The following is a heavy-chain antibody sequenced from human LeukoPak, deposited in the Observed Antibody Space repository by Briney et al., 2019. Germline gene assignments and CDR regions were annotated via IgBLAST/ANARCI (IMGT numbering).Heavy chain of an antibody. J-gene: IGHJ4*02. V-gene: IGHV1-2*02. CDR2: TNPNNGGT. CDR1: DYTFTDYY. CDR3: ARGPSTAAFDY. D-gene: IGHD6-6*01. Sequence: ASVKVSCKASDYTFTDYYLHWFQQAPGQGLEWMGWTNPNNGGTNYAQSFQGRVTMTRHTSITTAYMELSSLRSDDTAVYYCARGPSTAAFDYWGQGTLVTVSS.